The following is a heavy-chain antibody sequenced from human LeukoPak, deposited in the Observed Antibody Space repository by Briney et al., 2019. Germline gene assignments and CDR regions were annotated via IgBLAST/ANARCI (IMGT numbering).Heavy chain of an antibody. J-gene: IGHJ3*02. V-gene: IGHV4-59*01. CDR1: GGSISNYY. D-gene: IGHD3-9*01. CDR3: ARDLRYSDILTGYSDDVFDI. Sequence: SETLSLTCTVSGGSISNYYWSWIRQPPGKGLEWIGYIYYSGSTNYNPSLKSRVTISVDTSKNQFSLKLSSVTAADTAVYYCARDLRYSDILTGYSDDVFDIWGQGTMVTVSS. CDR2: IYYSGST.